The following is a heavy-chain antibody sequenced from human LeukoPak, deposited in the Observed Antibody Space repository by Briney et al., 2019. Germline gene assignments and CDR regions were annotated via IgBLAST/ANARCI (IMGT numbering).Heavy chain of an antibody. CDR2: ISSSGSTI. V-gene: IGHV3-48*04. D-gene: IGHD3-10*01. Sequence: GGSLRLSCAASGFTFSSYSMNWVRQAPGKGLEWVSYISSSGSTIYYADSVKGRFTISRDNAKNSLYLPMNSLRAEDTAVYYCARRSYGSGSYYEKFPPAEYFQHWGQGTLVTVSS. CDR1: GFTFSSYS. CDR3: ARRSYGSGSYYEKFPPAEYFQH. J-gene: IGHJ1*01.